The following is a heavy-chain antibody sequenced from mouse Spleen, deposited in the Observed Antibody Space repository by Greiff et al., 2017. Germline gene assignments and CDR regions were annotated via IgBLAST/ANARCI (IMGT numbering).Heavy chain of an antibody. V-gene: IGHV1-81*01. CDR3: ARWIYDYYAMDY. J-gene: IGHJ4*01. CDR1: GYTFTSYG. Sequence: QVQLKESGAELARPGASVKLSCKASGYTFTSYGISWVKQRTGQGLEWIGEIYPRSGNTYYNEKFKGKATLTADKSSSTAYMELRSLTSEDSAVYFCARWIYDYYAMDYWGQGTSVTVSS. D-gene: IGHD2-3*01. CDR2: IYPRSGNT.